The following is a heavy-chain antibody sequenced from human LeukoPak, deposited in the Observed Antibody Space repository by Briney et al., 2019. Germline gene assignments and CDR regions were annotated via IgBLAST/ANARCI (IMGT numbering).Heavy chain of an antibody. J-gene: IGHJ4*02. V-gene: IGHV4-4*07. CDR2: IYTGGST. Sequence: SETLSLTCTVSGGSISSYYWSWIRQPAGKGLGWIGRIYTGGSTNYNPSLKSRVTMSVDTSKNQFSLKLSSVTAADTAVYYCAREYSSGWYLYYFDYWGQGTLVTVSS. D-gene: IGHD6-19*01. CDR3: AREYSSGWYLYYFDY. CDR1: GGSISSYY.